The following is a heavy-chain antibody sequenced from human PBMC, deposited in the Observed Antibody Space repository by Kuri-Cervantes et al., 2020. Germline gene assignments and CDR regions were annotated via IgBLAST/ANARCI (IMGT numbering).Heavy chain of an antibody. CDR2: INPKAGTT. D-gene: IGHD2-2*02. J-gene: IGHJ5*02. CDR1: GGTFSTYV. CDR3: ARDNLIVQAAISWFDP. Sequence: ASLKVSCRAAGGTFSTYVITWLRQAPGQGLEWMGWINPKAGTTNTAQKFLGRVTLTSDTSITTAFMELNSLSSDATAVYYYARDNLIVQAAISWFDPWGQGTVVTVSS. V-gene: IGHV1-2*02.